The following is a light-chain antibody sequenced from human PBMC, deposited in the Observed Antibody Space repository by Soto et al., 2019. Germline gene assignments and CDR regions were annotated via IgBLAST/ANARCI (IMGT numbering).Light chain of an antibody. CDR3: MQALQTPIT. J-gene: IGKJ5*01. V-gene: IGKV2-28*01. CDR1: QSLLHSNGYNY. CDR2: LGS. Sequence: EIVMPQSPLSLPVTPGEPASISCRSSQSLLHSNGYNYLDWYLQKPGQSPQLLIYLGSNRASGVPDRFSGSGSGTDFTLKISRVEAEDVGVYYCMQALQTPITFGQGTRLEIK.